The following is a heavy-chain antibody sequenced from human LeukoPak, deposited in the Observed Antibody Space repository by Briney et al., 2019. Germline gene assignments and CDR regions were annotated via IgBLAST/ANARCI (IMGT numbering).Heavy chain of an antibody. V-gene: IGHV3-7*01. Sequence: GGSLRLSCAASGFTFSSYWMSWVRQAPGKGLEWVADIKQNGSEKYYVDSVKGRFTISRDNAKNSLYLQMNSLRAEDTAVYYCARGPYYDFWSGYYTADYWGQGTLVTVSS. CDR2: IKQNGSEK. J-gene: IGHJ4*02. D-gene: IGHD3-3*01. CDR1: GFTFSSYW. CDR3: ARGPYYDFWSGYYTADY.